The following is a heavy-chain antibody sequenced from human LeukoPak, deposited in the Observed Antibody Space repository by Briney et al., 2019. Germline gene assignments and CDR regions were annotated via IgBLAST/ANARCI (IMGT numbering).Heavy chain of an antibody. J-gene: IGHJ6*02. Sequence: ASVKVSCKASGYTFTGYYMHWVRQAPGQGLEWMVWINPDTGATDIAQKFQGRVTMTRDKSISAAYMELSRLRSDDTAVYYCTRDHCSYINCYEDYYYGMDVWGQGTTVTVSS. CDR1: GYTFTGYY. CDR3: TRDHCSYINCYEDYYYGMDV. V-gene: IGHV1-2*02. D-gene: IGHD2-2*01. CDR2: INPDTGAT.